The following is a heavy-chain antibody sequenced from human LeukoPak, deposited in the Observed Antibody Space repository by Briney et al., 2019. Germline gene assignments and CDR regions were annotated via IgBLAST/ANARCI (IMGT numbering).Heavy chain of an antibody. Sequence: PAETLSLTCAVYGGSFSGYYWSWIRQRPGKGREWIGEINHSGSTNYNPSLKSRVTISVDTSKNQFSLKLSSVTAADTAVYYCARGGSMVRVVIDYWGQGTLVTVSS. D-gene: IGHD3-10*01. V-gene: IGHV4-34*01. CDR2: INHSGST. J-gene: IGHJ4*02. CDR1: GGSFSGYY. CDR3: ARGGSMVRVVIDY.